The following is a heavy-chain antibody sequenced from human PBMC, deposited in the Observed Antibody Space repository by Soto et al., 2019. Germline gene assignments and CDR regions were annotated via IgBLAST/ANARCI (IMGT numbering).Heavy chain of an antibody. D-gene: IGHD1-1*01. CDR1: GFSFSNYA. CDR3: AKQVTAWYNDAFDM. V-gene: IGHV3-23*01. J-gene: IGHJ3*02. CDR2: IDGPDENT. Sequence: EVQLLESGGGLVQPGGSLRLSCAASGFSFSNYAMSWVRQAPGKGLEWVSAIDGPDENTHYADSVKGRFTFSRDNSKNTLYLQMKSLRAEDTAVYYCAKQVTAWYNDAFDMWGQGTRVTVSS.